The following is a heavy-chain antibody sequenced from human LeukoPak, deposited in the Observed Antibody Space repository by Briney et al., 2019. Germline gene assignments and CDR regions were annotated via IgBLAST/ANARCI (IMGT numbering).Heavy chain of an antibody. J-gene: IGHJ5*02. D-gene: IGHD3-10*01. Sequence: GASVKVSCKASGFTLTNYDINWVRQAPGQGLEWMGWMNPINGNTGYARKFQGRVTMTRDTSISTAYMELRSLTSEDTAIYYCVRDGEGVAISVNFWFDPWGQGTLLTVSS. CDR2: MNPINGNT. CDR3: VRDGEGVAISVNFWFDP. CDR1: GFTLTNYD. V-gene: IGHV1-8*01.